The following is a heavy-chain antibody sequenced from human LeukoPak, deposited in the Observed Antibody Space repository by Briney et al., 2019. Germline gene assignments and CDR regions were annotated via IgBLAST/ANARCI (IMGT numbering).Heavy chain of an antibody. CDR2: ISSSSSYI. J-gene: IGHJ5*02. CDR3: ARATIFGWFDP. V-gene: IGHV3-21*01. D-gene: IGHD3-9*01. CDR1: GFTFSSYS. Sequence: GGSLRLSCAASGFTFSSYSMNWVRQAPGKGLEWVSSISSSSSYIYYADSVKGRFTISRDNAKNSLYLQMNSLRAKDTAVYYCARATIFGWFDPWGQGTLVTVSS.